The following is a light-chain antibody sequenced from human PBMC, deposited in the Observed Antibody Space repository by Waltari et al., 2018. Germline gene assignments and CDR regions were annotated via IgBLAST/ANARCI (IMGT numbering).Light chain of an antibody. Sequence: DIQMTQSPSSLSASVGDRVTVTCRAGRRISTSLNWYQQKPGKAPTPLIFGASTLHSGVTSRFNGSGSGTDFTLTISNLQPEDFATYYCQQSYSSRSFGQGTKLEIK. CDR2: GAS. V-gene: IGKV1-39*01. CDR1: RRISTS. J-gene: IGKJ2*03. CDR3: QQSYSSRS.